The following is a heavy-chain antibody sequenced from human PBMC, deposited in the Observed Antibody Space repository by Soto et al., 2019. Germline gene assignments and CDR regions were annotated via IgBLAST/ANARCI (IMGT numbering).Heavy chain of an antibody. CDR1: GYTFISYY. Sequence: QEQLVQSGAEVKKPGASVRVSCEASGYTFISYYIHWVRQAPGQGLVWMGIINPGGGSTIYAQKFQGRVTMTRDTSTSTVYMQLNSLRSDDTAVYYCARGAAVAGGHNLVDAWGQGTQVTVSS. CDR2: INPGGGST. J-gene: IGHJ5*02. V-gene: IGHV1-46*01. CDR3: ARGAAVAGGHNLVDA. D-gene: IGHD6-19*01.